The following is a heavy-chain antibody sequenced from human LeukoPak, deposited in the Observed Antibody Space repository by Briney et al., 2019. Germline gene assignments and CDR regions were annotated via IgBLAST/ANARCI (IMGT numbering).Heavy chain of an antibody. CDR3: TTGTLNYDVLTGYFSYYFDY. Sequence: GGSLRLSCTASGFTFSNAWMSWVRQAPGKGLEWVGRIKSKTDGGTTNYAAPGNGRFTISRDDSTNTLYLQMNSLKTEDTAVYYCTTGTLNYDVLTGYFSYYFDYWGQGTLVTDSS. CDR1: GFTFSNAW. V-gene: IGHV3-15*01. D-gene: IGHD3-9*01. CDR2: IKSKTDGGTT. J-gene: IGHJ4*02.